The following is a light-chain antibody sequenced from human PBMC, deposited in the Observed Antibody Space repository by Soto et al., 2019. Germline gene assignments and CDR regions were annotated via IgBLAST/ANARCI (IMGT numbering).Light chain of an antibody. CDR1: QTISGSY. V-gene: IGKV3-20*01. CDR2: ATS. Sequence: EIVLTQSPGTLSLSPGERATLSCRPSQTISGSYFAWYQQKPGQAPRLLIYATSRRATGIPDRFSGSGSETEFTPNIHKPEPEDFGMYYWQHYSYSPWTVGPRNQGEIK. J-gene: IGKJ1*01. CDR3: QHYSYSPWT.